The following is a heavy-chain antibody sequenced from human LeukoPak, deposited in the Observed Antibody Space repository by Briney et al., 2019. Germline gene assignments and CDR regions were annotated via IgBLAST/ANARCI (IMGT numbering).Heavy chain of an antibody. CDR1: GFTFSSYD. D-gene: IGHD2/OR15-2a*01. Sequence: GGSLRLSCAASGFTFSSYDMHWVRQATGKGLEWVSAIGTAGDTYYPGSVKGRFTISRENAKNFLYLQMNSLRAGDTAVYYCARGIRGGYGMDVWGQGTTVTVSS. CDR2: IGTAGDT. J-gene: IGHJ6*02. CDR3: ARGIRGGYGMDV. V-gene: IGHV3-13*01.